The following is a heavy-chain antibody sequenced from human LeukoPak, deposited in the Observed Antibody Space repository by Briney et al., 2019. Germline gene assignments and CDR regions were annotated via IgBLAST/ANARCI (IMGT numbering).Heavy chain of an antibody. CDR1: GFTFSSYS. CDR2: ISSSSSYI. D-gene: IGHD6-6*01. CDR3: AREIIEYSSSSLFDY. J-gene: IGHJ4*02. V-gene: IGHV3-21*01. Sequence: GGSLRLSCAASGFTFSSYSMNWVRQAPGKGLEWVSSISSSSSYIYYADSVKGRFTISRDNAKNSLYLQMNSLRAEDTAVYYCAREIIEYSSSSLFDYWGQGTLVTVSS.